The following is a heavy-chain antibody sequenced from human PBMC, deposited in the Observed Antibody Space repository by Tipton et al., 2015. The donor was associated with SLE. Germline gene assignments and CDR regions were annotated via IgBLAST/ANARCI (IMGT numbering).Heavy chain of an antibody. Sequence: LRLSCAASGFTFSSYAMSWVRQAPGKGLEWIGEINHSGSTNYNPSLKSRVTISVDTSKNQFSLKLSSVTAADTAVYYCAIEEYYYGSRRYRYWGQGTLVTASS. V-gene: IGHV4-34*08. CDR3: AIEEYYYGSRRYRY. CDR2: INHSGST. CDR1: GFTFSSYA. J-gene: IGHJ4*02. D-gene: IGHD3-10*01.